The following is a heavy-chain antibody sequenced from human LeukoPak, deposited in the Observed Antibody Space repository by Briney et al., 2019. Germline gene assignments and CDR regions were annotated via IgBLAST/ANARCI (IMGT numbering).Heavy chain of an antibody. Sequence: GGSLRLSCAASGFTFSSYGMHWVRQAPGKGLEWVAVISYDGSNKYYADSVKGRFTISRDNSKNTLYLQMNSLRAEDTAVYYCARVRAAAGTDYWGQGTLVTVSS. V-gene: IGHV3-30*19. CDR3: ARVRAAAGTDY. J-gene: IGHJ4*02. CDR2: ISYDGSNK. D-gene: IGHD6-13*01. CDR1: GFTFSSYG.